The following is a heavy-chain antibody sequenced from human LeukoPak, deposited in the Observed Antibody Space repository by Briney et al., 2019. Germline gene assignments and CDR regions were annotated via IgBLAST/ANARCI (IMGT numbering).Heavy chain of an antibody. CDR1: GFGFSRYW. CDR2: IKDDGRQK. Sequence: GVSLRLSCAASGFGFSRYWMTWVRQAPRKGLEWVANIKDDGRQKYYVDSVKGRFTISRDNAKGSLYLQMDSLRAEDTAVYYCTRDASRGFDYWGQGTLVTVSS. CDR3: TRDASRGFDY. J-gene: IGHJ4*02. V-gene: IGHV3-7*01. D-gene: IGHD2-2*01.